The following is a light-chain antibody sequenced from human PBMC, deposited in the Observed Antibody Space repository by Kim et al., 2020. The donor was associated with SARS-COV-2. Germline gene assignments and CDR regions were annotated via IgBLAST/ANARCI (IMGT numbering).Light chain of an antibody. V-gene: IGKV1-8*01. CDR1: QGISSY. Sequence: ASTGDRVTITGRARQGISSYLAWYQQKPGKAPKLLIYAASTLQSGVPSRVSGSGSGTDFTLTISCLQSEDFATYYCQQYYSYPLTFGGGTKVDIK. J-gene: IGKJ4*01. CDR3: QQYYSYPLT. CDR2: AAS.